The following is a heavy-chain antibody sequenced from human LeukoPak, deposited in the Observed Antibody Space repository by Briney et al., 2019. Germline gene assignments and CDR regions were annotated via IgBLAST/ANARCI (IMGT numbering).Heavy chain of an antibody. CDR2: INPNSGGT. CDR3: ARGGCSSTSCFPLNWFDP. CDR1: GYTFTGYY. Sequence: GASVKVSCKASGYTFTGYYMHWVRQAPGQGLEWMGWINPNSGGTNYAQKFQGRVTITTDESTSTAYMELSSLRSEDTAVYYCARGGCSSTSCFPLNWFDPWGQGTLVTVSS. J-gene: IGHJ5*02. D-gene: IGHD2-2*01. V-gene: IGHV1-2*02.